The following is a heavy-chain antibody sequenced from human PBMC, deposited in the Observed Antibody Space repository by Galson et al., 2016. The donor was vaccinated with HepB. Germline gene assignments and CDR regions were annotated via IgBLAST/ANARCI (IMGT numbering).Heavy chain of an antibody. D-gene: IGHD1-14*01. J-gene: IGHJ4*02. CDR1: GDFVSSGSYH. V-gene: IGHV4-61*01. CDR2: MSNSGGT. Sequence: SETLSLTCSVSGDFVSSGSYHWSWIRQPPGKVLEWIGQMSNSGGTKYNPFLQSRLIMAVDTPKNQFSLRLSNVSPADTAVYCFATYKVGEGGRGEWGQGTLVTVSS. CDR3: ATYKVGEGGRGE.